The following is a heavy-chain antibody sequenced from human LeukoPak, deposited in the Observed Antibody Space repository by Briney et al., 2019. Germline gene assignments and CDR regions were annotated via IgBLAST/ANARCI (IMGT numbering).Heavy chain of an antibody. CDR3: ARGEGSGDERDYYYYYMDV. V-gene: IGHV1-69*05. D-gene: IGHD5-12*01. Sequence: SVKVSCKASGGTFSSYAISWVRQAPGQGLEWMGGIIPIFGTANYAQKFQGRVTITTDESTSTAYMELSSRRSEDTAVYYCARGEGSGDERDYYYYYMDVWGKGTTVTVSS. CDR1: GGTFSSYA. J-gene: IGHJ6*03. CDR2: IIPIFGTA.